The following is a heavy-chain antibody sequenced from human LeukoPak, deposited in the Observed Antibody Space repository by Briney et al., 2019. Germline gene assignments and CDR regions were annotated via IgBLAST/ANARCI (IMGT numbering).Heavy chain of an antibody. J-gene: IGHJ4*02. CDR1: GFTFSSYA. CDR2: ISYDGSNK. Sequence: GGSLRLSCAASGFTFSSYAMHWVRQAPGKGLERVAVISYDGSNKYYADSVKGRFTISRDNSKNTLYLQMNSLRAEDTAVYYCARDISPGIAVAGRFDYWGQGTLVTVSS. V-gene: IGHV3-30*04. CDR3: ARDISPGIAVAGRFDY. D-gene: IGHD6-19*01.